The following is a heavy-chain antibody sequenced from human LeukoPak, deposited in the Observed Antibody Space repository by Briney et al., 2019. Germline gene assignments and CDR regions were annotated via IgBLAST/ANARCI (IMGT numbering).Heavy chain of an antibody. J-gene: IGHJ4*02. D-gene: IGHD7-27*01. CDR1: GGSISGYY. V-gene: IGHV4-59*08. Sequence: SETLSLTCTVSGGSISGYYWSWIRQPPGKGLEWIGYIFYSGSTNHNPTLKSRVTMSADTSKNQFSLKLSSVTAADTAVYYCARHTSYRNWGDFDYWGQGTLVTVSS. CDR2: IFYSGST. CDR3: ARHTSYRNWGDFDY.